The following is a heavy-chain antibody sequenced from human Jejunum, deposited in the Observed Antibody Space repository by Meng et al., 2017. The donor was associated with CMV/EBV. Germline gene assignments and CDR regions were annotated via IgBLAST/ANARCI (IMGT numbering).Heavy chain of an antibody. V-gene: IGHV3-48*04. CDR3: ARDVTILGRVQTFDS. CDR1: GFSFSIYS. CDR2: ISSMSATM. Sequence: GFSFSIYSMNWVRQVPGKGLEWVSYISSMSATMYYTDSVRGRFTISRDDAKNSLYLHMDNLRAEDTAIYYCARDVTILGRVQTFDSWGQGTLVTVSS. D-gene: IGHD3-3*01. J-gene: IGHJ4*02.